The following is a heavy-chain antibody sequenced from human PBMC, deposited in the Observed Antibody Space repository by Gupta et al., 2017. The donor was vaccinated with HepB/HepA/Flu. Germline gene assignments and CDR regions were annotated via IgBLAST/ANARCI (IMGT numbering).Heavy chain of an antibody. V-gene: IGHV3-23*01. Sequence: EVQLLESGGGLVQPGGSLRLSCAASGFTFSSYAMSWVRQAPGKGLEWVSAISGSGGSTYYADSVKGRFTISRDNSKNTLYLQMNSLRAEDTAVYYCAKDPGVVVAATRAVDYWGQGTLVTVSS. CDR3: AKDPGVVVAATRAVDY. D-gene: IGHD2-15*01. CDR2: ISGSGGST. J-gene: IGHJ4*02. CDR1: GFTFSSYA.